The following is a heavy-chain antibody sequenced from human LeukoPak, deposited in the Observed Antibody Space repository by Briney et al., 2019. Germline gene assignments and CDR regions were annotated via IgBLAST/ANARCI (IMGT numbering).Heavy chain of an antibody. V-gene: IGHV3-21*01. J-gene: IGHJ3*02. CDR2: ISSSSSYI. CDR3: ASSVLGGDAFDI. D-gene: IGHD3-10*01. CDR1: GFTFSSYS. Sequence: KTGGSLRLSCAASGFTFSSYSMNWVRQAPGKGLEWVSSISSSSSYIYYADSVKGRFTISRDNAKNSLYLQMNSLRAEDTAVYYCASSVLGGDAFDIWGQGTMVTVSS.